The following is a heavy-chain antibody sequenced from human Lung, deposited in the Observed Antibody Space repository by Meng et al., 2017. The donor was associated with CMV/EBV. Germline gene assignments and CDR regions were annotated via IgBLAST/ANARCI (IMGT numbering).Heavy chain of an antibody. CDR1: GGTFSSYA. CDR2: IIPIFGTA. V-gene: IGHV1-69*05. J-gene: IGHJ3*02. D-gene: IGHD3-22*01. CDR3: AREGYYYDSSGYYKTQAFDI. Sequence: SXXVSXKASGGTFSSYAISWGRQAPGQGLEWMGGIIPIFGTANYAQKFQGRVTITTDESTSTAYMELSSLRSEDTAVYYCAREGYYYDSSGYYKTQAFDIWXQGTMVTVSS.